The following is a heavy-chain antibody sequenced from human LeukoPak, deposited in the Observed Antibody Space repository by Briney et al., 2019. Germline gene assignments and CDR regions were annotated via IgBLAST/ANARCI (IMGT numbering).Heavy chain of an antibody. CDR3: AVYSSSWYNPLGYFDY. CDR1: GGSISSSSYY. J-gene: IGHJ4*02. CDR2: IYYSGST. Sequence: SETLSLTCPVSGGSISSSSYYWGWIRQPPGKGLEWIGSIYYSGSTYYNPSLKSRVTISVDTSKNQFSLKLSSVTAADTAVYYCAVYSSSWYNPLGYFDYWGQGTLVTVSS. D-gene: IGHD6-13*01. V-gene: IGHV4-39*01.